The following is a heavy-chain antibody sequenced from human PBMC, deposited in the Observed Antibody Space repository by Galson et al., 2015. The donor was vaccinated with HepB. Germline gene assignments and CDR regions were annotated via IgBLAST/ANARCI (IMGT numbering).Heavy chain of an antibody. J-gene: IGHJ4*02. CDR1: GFTFSSYS. V-gene: IGHV3-48*01. Sequence: SLRLSCAAPGFTFSSYSMNWVRQAPGKGLEWVSYISGSSGTIYYADSVKGRFTISRDNAKNTLYLQMNSLRAEDTAVYYCARDTFRSGSYSFRSAYWGQGTLVTASS. CDR2: ISGSSGTI. D-gene: IGHD1-26*01. CDR3: ARDTFRSGSYSFRSAY.